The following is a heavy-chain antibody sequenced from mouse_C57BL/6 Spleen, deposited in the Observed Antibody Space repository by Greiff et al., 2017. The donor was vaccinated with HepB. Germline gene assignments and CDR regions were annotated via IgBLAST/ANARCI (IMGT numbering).Heavy chain of an antibody. CDR1: GYAFSSSW. V-gene: IGHV1-82*01. CDR3: ASGGYYAMDY. J-gene: IGHJ4*01. CDR2: IYPGDGDT. Sequence: QVQLKQSGPELVKPGASVKISCKASGYAFSSSWMNWVKQRPGKGLEWIGRIYPGDGDTNYNGKFKGKATLTADKSSSTAYMQLSSLTSEDSAVYFCASGGYYAMDYWGQGTSVTVSS.